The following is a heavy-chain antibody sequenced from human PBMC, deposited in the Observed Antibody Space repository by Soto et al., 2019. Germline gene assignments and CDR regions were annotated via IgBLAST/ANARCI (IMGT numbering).Heavy chain of an antibody. Sequence: QVQLQQWGAGLLKPSETLSLTCAVYVGSFRGYYWSWIRQSPGKGLEWIGEINHRGSPNYNPSLKSRVTISVDTSKNQFSLKLSYVTAADTAVYYCARGAEATPGTWFLDYWGQGTLVTVSS. CDR2: INHRGSP. CDR3: ARGAEATPGTWFLDY. J-gene: IGHJ4*02. V-gene: IGHV4-34*01. D-gene: IGHD6-13*01. CDR1: VGSFRGYY.